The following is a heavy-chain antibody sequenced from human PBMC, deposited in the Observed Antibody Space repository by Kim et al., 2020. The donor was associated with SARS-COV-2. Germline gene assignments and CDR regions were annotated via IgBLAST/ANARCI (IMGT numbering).Heavy chain of an antibody. CDR1: GFTFDDYA. V-gene: IGHV3-43D*03. J-gene: IGHJ6*01. CDR3: AKDKGVRVVRGAYHYGMGG. D-gene: IGHD3-10*01. CDR2: ISWDGGST. Sequence: GGSLRLSCAASGFTFDDYAMHWVRQAPGKGLEWVSLISWDGGSTYYADSVKGRFTISRDNSKNSLYLQMNSLRAEDTALYYCAKDKGVRVVRGAYHYGMGGWGQGTTVTVSS.